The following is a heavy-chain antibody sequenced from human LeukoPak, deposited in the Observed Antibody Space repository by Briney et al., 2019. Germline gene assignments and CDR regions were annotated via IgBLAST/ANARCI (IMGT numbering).Heavy chain of an antibody. D-gene: IGHD3-9*01. CDR3: ARGPTIDYDILTGYYYFDY. J-gene: IGHJ4*02. CDR2: INHSGTT. V-gene: IGHV4-34*01. CDR1: RGSFSGYY. Sequence: ASETLSLTCAVYRGSFSGYYWTWIRQSPGEGLEWIGEINHSGTTNYNPSLKSRVTISIDTSKNQFSLKLSSVTAADTAVYYCARGPTIDYDILTGYYYFDYWGQGTLVTVSS.